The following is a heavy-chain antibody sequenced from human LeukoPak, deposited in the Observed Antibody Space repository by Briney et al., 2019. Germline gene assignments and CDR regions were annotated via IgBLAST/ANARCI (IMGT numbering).Heavy chain of an antibody. CDR3: ARGQQLVRGFDY. J-gene: IGHJ4*02. CDR1: GYTFTGYY. Sequence: ASVKVSCNASGYTFTGYYMHWVRQAPGQGLEWMGWINPNSGGTNYAQKFQGRVTMTRDTSISTAYMELSRLRSDDTAVYYCARGQQLVRGFDYWGQGTLVTVSS. V-gene: IGHV1-2*02. CDR2: INPNSGGT. D-gene: IGHD6-13*01.